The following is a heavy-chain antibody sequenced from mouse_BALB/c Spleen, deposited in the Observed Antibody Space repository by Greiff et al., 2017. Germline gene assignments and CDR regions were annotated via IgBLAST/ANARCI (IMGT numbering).Heavy chain of an antibody. J-gene: IGHJ2*01. CDR1: GFTFSSYT. CDR2: ISNGGGST. D-gene: IGHD2-3*01. V-gene: IGHV5-12-2*01. CDR3: ARLRDGFYFDY. Sequence: EVKLMESGGGLVQPGGSLKLSCAASGFTFSSYTMSWVRQTPEKRLEWVAYISNGGGSTYYPDTVKGRFTISRDNAKNTLYLQMSSLKSEDTAMYYCARLRDGFYFDYWGQGTTLTVSS.